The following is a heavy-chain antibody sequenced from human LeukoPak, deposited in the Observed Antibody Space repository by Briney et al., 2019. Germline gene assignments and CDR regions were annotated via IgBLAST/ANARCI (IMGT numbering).Heavy chain of an antibody. CDR3: GRTLLLTFGGVIAYYYYGMDV. D-gene: IGHD3-16*02. CDR2: ISAYNGNT. V-gene: IGHV1-18*01. CDR1: GYTFTSYG. Sequence: ASVKVSCKASGYTFTSYGISWVRQAPGQGLEWMGWISAYNGNTNYAQKLQGRVTMTTDTSTSTAYKELRSLRSDDTAVYYCGRTLLLTFGGVIAYYYYGMDVWGQGTTVTVSS. J-gene: IGHJ6*02.